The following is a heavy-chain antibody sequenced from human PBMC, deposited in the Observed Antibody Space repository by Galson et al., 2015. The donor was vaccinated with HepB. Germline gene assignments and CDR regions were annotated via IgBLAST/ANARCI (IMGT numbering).Heavy chain of an antibody. J-gene: IGHJ2*01. CDR2: IRNKANSYAT. CDR1: GFTFSSYA. Sequence: SLRLSCAASGFTFSSYAMSWVRQASGKGLEWVGRIRNKANSYATSYTESVKGRFTISRDDSKNTAYLQMNLLQTEDTATYYCTTPYGDYGYWYFDLWGRGTLVTVSS. V-gene: IGHV3-73*01. CDR3: TTPYGDYGYWYFDL. D-gene: IGHD4-17*01.